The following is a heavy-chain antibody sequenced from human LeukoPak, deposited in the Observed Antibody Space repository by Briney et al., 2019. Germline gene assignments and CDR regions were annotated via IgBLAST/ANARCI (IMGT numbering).Heavy chain of an antibody. J-gene: IGHJ6*02. Sequence: GGSLRLSCAASGLTVSSNYMSWVRQAPGKGLEWVSVIYSGGSTYYADSVKGRFTISRHNSKNTLYLQMNSLRAEDTAVYYCARDRGSSSPYYYYGMDVWGQGTTVTVSS. D-gene: IGHD6-13*01. CDR2: IYSGGST. CDR1: GLTVSSNY. V-gene: IGHV3-53*04. CDR3: ARDRGSSSPYYYYGMDV.